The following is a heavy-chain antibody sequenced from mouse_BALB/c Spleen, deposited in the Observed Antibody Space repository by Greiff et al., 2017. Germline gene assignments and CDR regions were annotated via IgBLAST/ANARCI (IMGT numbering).Heavy chain of an antibody. Sequence: DVMLVESGGGLVQPGGSRKLSCAASGFTFSSFGMHWVRQAPEKGLEWVAYISSGSSTIYYADTVKGRFTISRDNPKNTLFLQMTSLRSEDTDMYYSSRGGTARAIYAMDYWGQGTSVTVSS. J-gene: IGHJ4*01. CDR1: GFTFSSFG. CDR3: SRGGTARAIYAMDY. V-gene: IGHV5-17*02. D-gene: IGHD3-2*01. CDR2: ISSGSSTI.